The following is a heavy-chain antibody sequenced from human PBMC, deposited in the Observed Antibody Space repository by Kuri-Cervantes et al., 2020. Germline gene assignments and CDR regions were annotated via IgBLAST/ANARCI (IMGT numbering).Heavy chain of an antibody. J-gene: IGHJ6*03. V-gene: IGHV1-69*13. CDR1: GGTFSNYV. Sequence: SVKVSCKASGGTFSNYVITWVRQAPGLGLEWMGGIIPMLGTANYAQKFQDRVTITVDDSTGTAYMELSSLGSDDTAVYYCARDASSSWSIYYYYYMDVWGKGTTVTVSS. CDR2: IIPMLGTA. CDR3: ARDASSSWSIYYYYYMDV. D-gene: IGHD6-13*01.